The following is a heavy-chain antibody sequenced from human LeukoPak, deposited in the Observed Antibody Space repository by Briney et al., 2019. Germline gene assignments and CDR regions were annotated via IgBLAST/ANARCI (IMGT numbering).Heavy chain of an antibody. J-gene: IGHJ4*02. CDR1: GFTFSSYG. D-gene: IGHD3-16*01. V-gene: IGHV3-23*01. CDR3: ARYGAAGETSLDY. Sequence: GGTLRLSCAASGFTFSSYGMSWVRQAPGKGLEWVSAISGSGGSTYYADSVKGRFTISRDNSKNTLYLQMNSLRAEDTAVYYCARYGAAGETSLDYWGQGTLVTVSS. CDR2: ISGSGGST.